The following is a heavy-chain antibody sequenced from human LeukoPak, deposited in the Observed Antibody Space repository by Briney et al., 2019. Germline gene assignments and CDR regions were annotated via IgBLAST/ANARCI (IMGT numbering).Heavy chain of an antibody. CDR3: ARGGELEIVAHFDY. CDR1: GGSMNSYY. D-gene: IGHD5-12*01. CDR2: IYTSGST. V-gene: IGHV4-4*07. Sequence: PSETLSLTCTVSGGSMNSYYWTWIRQPAGKGLEWIGRIYTSGSTNYHPSLKTRVTMSLDTSKNQFSLRLSSVTAADTAVYYCARGGELEIVAHFDYWGQGTLVTVSS. J-gene: IGHJ4*02.